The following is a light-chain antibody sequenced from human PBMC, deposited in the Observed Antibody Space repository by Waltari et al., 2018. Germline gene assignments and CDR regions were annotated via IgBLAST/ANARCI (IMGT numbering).Light chain of an antibody. V-gene: IGLV1-40*01. CDR3: QSYDSSLSRTV. CDR1: SSNTGAAYA. CDR2: GNN. Sequence: QSVLTQPPSVSGAPGQRVTISCTGSSSNTGAAYAVHWYRQLPPAAPKLLIYGNNIRSAGVPDRISGSRSGTSASLAITGLQAEDEGDYYCQSYDSSLSRTVFGGGTKLTVL. J-gene: IGLJ2*01.